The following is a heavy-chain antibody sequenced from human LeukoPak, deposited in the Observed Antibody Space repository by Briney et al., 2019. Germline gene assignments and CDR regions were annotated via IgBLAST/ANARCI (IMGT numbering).Heavy chain of an antibody. CDR2: IYPGDSDT. D-gene: IGHD3-10*01. CDR3: ARRGSGSHPHKYYYYGMDV. Sequence: GESLQISCKGSGYSFTSYWIGWVRQMPGKGLEWMGIIYPGDSDTRYSPSFQGQVTISADKSISTAYLQWSSLKASDTAMYYCARRGSGSHPHKYYYYGMDVWGQGTTVTVSS. V-gene: IGHV5-51*01. J-gene: IGHJ6*02. CDR1: GYSFTSYW.